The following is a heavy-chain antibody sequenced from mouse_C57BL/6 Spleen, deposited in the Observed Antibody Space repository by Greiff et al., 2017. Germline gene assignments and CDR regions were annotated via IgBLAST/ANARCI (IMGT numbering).Heavy chain of an antibody. V-gene: IGHV1-74*01. Sequence: VKQRPGQGLEWIGRIHPSNSDTNYNQKFKGKATLTVDKSSSTAYMQLSSLTSEDSAVYYCAIPHGSSYGYAMDYWGQGTSVTVSS. D-gene: IGHD1-1*01. CDR3: AIPHGSSYGYAMDY. CDR2: IHPSNSDT. J-gene: IGHJ4*01.